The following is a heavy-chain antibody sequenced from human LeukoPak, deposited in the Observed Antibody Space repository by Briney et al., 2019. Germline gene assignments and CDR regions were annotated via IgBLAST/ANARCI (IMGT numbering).Heavy chain of an antibody. D-gene: IGHD6-19*01. J-gene: IGHJ4*02. CDR1: RFTFSDYY. CDR3: ARGLVWTSSGWFFDY. Sequence: NPGGSLRLSCAASRFTFSDYYMSWIRQAPGKGLEWVSYISSSGSTQYYADSVKGRFTISRDNAKNSLYLQMNSLRAEDTAVYYCARGLVWTSSGWFFDYWGQGTLITVSS. V-gene: IGHV3-11*04. CDR2: ISSSGSTQ.